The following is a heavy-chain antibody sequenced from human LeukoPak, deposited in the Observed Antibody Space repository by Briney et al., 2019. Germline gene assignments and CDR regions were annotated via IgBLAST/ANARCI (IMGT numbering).Heavy chain of an antibody. CDR3: AKQTSGSYPGAFDY. J-gene: IGHJ4*02. Sequence: GGSLRLSCAASGFTFSSYEMNWVRQAPGKGLEWVSGISWSSGSRGYADSVKGRLTISRDNAKTSLYLQMNSLRAEDTAVYYCAKQTSGSYPGAFDYWGQGTLVTVSS. D-gene: IGHD1-26*01. CDR2: ISWSSGSR. V-gene: IGHV3-9*01. CDR1: GFTFSSYE.